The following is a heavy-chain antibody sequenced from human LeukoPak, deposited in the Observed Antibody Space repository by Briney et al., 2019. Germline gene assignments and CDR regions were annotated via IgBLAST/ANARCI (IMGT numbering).Heavy chain of an antibody. D-gene: IGHD1-26*01. Sequence: ASVKVSCKASGSTFTDYFIYWVRQAPGQGLAWMGWIDPNSGDTNYAQKFQGRVTMTRDTSISTAYMGLSRLRSDDTAVYYCARGLVGATNYWGQGTLVTVSS. V-gene: IGHV1-2*02. J-gene: IGHJ4*02. CDR2: IDPNSGDT. CDR1: GSTFTDYF. CDR3: ARGLVGATNY.